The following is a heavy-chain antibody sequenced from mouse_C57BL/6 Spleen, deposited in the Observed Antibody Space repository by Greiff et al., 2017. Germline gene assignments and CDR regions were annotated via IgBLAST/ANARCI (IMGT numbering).Heavy chain of an antibody. CDR1: GYTFTSYW. CDR3: ARHGSSSYWYFDV. V-gene: IGHV1-52*01. D-gene: IGHD1-1*01. J-gene: IGHJ1*03. Sequence: QVQLQQPGAELVRPGSSVKLSCKASGYTFTSYWMHWVKQRPIQGLEWIGNIDPSDSETHYNQKFKDKATLTVDKSSSTAYMQLSSLTSEDSAVYDCARHGSSSYWYFDVWGTGTTVTVSS. CDR2: IDPSDSET.